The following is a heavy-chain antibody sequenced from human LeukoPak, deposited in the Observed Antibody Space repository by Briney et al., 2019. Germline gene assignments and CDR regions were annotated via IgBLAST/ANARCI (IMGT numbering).Heavy chain of an antibody. CDR3: AKDIGLNYYDSSGYYYHDAFDI. CDR1: GFTFSDFA. Sequence: GGSLRLSCTVSGFTFSDFAMIWVRQAPGKGLEWVSAIGGDSGGIQYADSVKGRFTISRDNSKNTLYLQMNSLRAEDTAVYYCAKDIGLNYYDSSGYYYHDAFDIWGQGTMVTVSS. D-gene: IGHD3-22*01. V-gene: IGHV3-23*01. J-gene: IGHJ3*02. CDR2: IGGDSGGI.